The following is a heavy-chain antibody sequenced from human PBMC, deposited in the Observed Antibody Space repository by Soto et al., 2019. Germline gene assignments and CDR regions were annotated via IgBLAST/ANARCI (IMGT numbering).Heavy chain of an antibody. CDR1: GASITFGGYS. D-gene: IGHD1-26*01. J-gene: IGHJ4*02. CDR3: ARGGGSDSFDY. CDR2: INHLETT. V-gene: IGHV4-30-2*01. Sequence: SETLSLTCTVSGASITFGGYSWSWIRQTPGKGLEWIGYINHLETTFYNPSFESRLTLSIDRAKNQFSLRLHSMSAADRAVYFCARGGGSDSFDYWGQGILVTVSS.